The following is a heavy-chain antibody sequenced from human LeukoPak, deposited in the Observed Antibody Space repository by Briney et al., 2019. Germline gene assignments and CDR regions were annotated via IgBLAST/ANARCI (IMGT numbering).Heavy chain of an antibody. CDR1: GYTFAGYY. CDR3: ARPYSSGWYDIYYFDY. D-gene: IGHD6-19*01. Sequence: ASVKVSCKASGYTFAGYYMHWVRQAPGQGLEWMGWINPNSGGTNYAQKFQGRVTMTRDTSISTAYMELSRLRSDDTAVYYCARPYSSGWYDIYYFDYWGQGTLVTVSS. V-gene: IGHV1-2*02. CDR2: INPNSGGT. J-gene: IGHJ4*02.